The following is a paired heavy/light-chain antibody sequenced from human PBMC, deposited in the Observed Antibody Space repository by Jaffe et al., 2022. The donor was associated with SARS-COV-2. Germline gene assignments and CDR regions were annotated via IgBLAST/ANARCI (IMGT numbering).Light chain of an antibody. V-gene: IGKV3-11*01. Sequence: EIVLTQSPATLSLSPGERATLSCRASQSVSSYLAWYQQKPGQAPRLLIYDASNRATGIPARFSGSGSGTDFTLTISSLEPEDFAVYYCQQRSNWPETFGQGTKVEIK. CDR1: QSVSSY. CDR2: DAS. J-gene: IGKJ1*01. CDR3: QQRSNWPET.
Heavy chain of an antibody. V-gene: IGHV4-39*01. J-gene: IGHJ6*02. CDR1: GGSISSSSYY. CDR2: IYYSGST. CDR3: ARRPAGVINPYYYYYGMDV. D-gene: IGHD3-10*01. Sequence: QLQLQESGPGLVKPSETLSLTCTVSGGSISSSSYYWGWIRQPPGKGLEWIGSIYYSGSTYYNPSLKSRVTISVDTSKNQFSLKLSSVTAADTAVYYCARRPAGVINPYYYYYGMDVWGQGTTVTVSS.